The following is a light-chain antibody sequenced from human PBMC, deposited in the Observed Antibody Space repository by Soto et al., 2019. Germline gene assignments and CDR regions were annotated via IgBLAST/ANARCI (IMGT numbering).Light chain of an antibody. Sequence: QPVLTQPPSASASLRASVTLTCTLSSGYSNYKVDWYQQRPGKGPRFVMRVGTGGIVGSKGDGIPDRFSVLGSGLNRYLTIKNIQEEDESDYHCGADHGSGSNFGEVFGTGTKLTVL. CDR1: SGYSNYK. J-gene: IGLJ1*01. V-gene: IGLV9-49*01. CDR2: VGTGGIVG. CDR3: GADHGSGSNFGEV.